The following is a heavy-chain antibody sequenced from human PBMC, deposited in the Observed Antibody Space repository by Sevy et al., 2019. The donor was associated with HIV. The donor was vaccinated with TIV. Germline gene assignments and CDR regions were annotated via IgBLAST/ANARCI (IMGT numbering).Heavy chain of an antibody. Sequence: SETLSLTRTVSGGSINNYWWGWIRQPAGKGLEWIGRIYSSGTADYNPSLKSRVTMSVDTARNQFSLKMSSVTAADTAVYFCARDDQDSWSGYYKVQYQYIMDVWGQGTTVTVSS. CDR3: ARDDQDSWSGYYKVQYQYIMDV. CDR1: GGSINNYW. D-gene: IGHD3-3*01. CDR2: IYSSGTA. J-gene: IGHJ6*02. V-gene: IGHV4-4*07.